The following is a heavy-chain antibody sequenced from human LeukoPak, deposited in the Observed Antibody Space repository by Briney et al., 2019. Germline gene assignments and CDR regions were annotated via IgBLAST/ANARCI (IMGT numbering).Heavy chain of an antibody. Sequence: HTGGSLRLSGAASGFTFSSYGMHWVRQAPDKGLEWVAFIRFDGTTTDYTDSVKGRFTISRDNSKNTLFLQMNSLRPEDTGVYFCAKPSGNCVDYWGQGTLVTVSS. D-gene: IGHD1-26*01. CDR2: IRFDGTTT. V-gene: IGHV3-30*02. CDR1: GFTFSSYG. CDR3: AKPSGNCVDY. J-gene: IGHJ4*02.